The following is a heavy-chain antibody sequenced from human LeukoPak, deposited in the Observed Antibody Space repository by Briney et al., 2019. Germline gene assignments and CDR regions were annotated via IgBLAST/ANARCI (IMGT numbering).Heavy chain of an antibody. D-gene: IGHD3-22*01. CDR1: GFTFSSYG. V-gene: IGHV3-33*01. CDR2: IWYDGSNK. J-gene: IGHJ4*02. CDR3: ARAASDSSGYHDY. Sequence: GGSLRLSCAASGFTFSSYGMHWVRQAPGKGLEWVAVIWYDGSNKYYADSVKGRFTISRDNSKNTLYLQMNSLRAEDTAVYYCARAASDSSGYHDYCGQGTLVTVSS.